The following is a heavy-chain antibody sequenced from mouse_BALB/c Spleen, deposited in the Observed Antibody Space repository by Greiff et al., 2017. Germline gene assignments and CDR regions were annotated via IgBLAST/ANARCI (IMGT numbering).Heavy chain of an antibody. D-gene: IGHD2-2*01. CDR3: ARHGGYDWFAY. V-gene: IGHV5-12-1*01. Sequence: EVKLMESGGGLVKPGGSLKLSCAASGFAFSSYDMSWVRQTPEKRLEWVAYISSGGGSTYYPDTVKGRFTISRDNAKNTLYLQMSSLKSEDTAMYYCARHGGYDWFAYWGQGTLVTVSA. J-gene: IGHJ3*01. CDR2: ISSGGGST. CDR1: GFAFSSYD.